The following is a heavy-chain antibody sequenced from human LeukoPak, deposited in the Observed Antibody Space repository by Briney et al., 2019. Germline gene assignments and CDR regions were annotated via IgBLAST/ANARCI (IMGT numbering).Heavy chain of an antibody. CDR2: IRYDGSNK. J-gene: IGHJ4*02. CDR3: ARDVFDETYYYGSGSYRFDY. D-gene: IGHD3-10*01. Sequence: GGSLRLSCAASGFTFSSYGMHWVRQAPGKGLEWVAFIRYDGSNKYYADSVKGRFTISRDNAQNSLYLQMNSLRAEDTAVYYCARDVFDETYYYGSGSYRFDYWGQGTLVTVSS. CDR1: GFTFSSYG. V-gene: IGHV3-30*02.